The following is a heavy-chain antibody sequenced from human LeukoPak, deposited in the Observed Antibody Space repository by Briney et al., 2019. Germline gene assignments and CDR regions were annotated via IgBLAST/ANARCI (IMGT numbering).Heavy chain of an antibody. Sequence: GGSLRLSCAASGFTFSSYNMNWVRQAPGKGLEWVSSISSGTTYIYYADSVKGRFTISRDNAKNSLFLQMNSLRAEDTAVYYCARDLRLDERITIFGVVIDDYWGQGTLVTVSS. J-gene: IGHJ4*02. CDR1: GFTFSSYN. CDR2: ISSGTTYI. V-gene: IGHV3-21*01. CDR3: ARDLRLDERITIFGVVIDDY. D-gene: IGHD3-3*01.